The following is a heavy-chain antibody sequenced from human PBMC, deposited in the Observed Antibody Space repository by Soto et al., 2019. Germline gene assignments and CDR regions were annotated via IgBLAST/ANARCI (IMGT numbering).Heavy chain of an antibody. V-gene: IGHV1-2*02. D-gene: IGHD2-21*01. CDR3: ARERFQVISDGMAV. CDR1: GYTFTGYY. CDR2: INPETGGT. Sequence: GAAVKVSCKASGYTFTGYYVHWVREAPGQGLEWMGWINPETGGTSYAQKFQGRVTLSRDTSINTAYLELSSLRFDDAAVYFCARERFQVISDGMAVRGQRTTVIVSS. J-gene: IGHJ6*02.